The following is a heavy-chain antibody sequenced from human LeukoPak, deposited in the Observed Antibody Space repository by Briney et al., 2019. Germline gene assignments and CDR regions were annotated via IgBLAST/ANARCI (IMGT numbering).Heavy chain of an antibody. CDR3: ARDPYCSGGSCYSYYYYYMDV. V-gene: IGHV1-2*02. J-gene: IGHJ6*03. D-gene: IGHD2-15*01. CDR2: IKPNSGDT. Sequence: GASVKVSCKASGYSFADYYMHWVRQAPGQGLEWMGWIKPNSGDTRSAQKFQGRVTMTRDTSISTAYMELSRLRSDDTAVYYCARDPYCSGGSCYSYYYYYMDVWGKGTTVTVSS. CDR1: GYSFADYY.